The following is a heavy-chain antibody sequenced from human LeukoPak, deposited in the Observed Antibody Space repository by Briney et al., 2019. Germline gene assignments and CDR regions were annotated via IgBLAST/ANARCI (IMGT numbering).Heavy chain of an antibody. CDR3: ASHYDTSGYHYFDF. CDR1: GFTFSSDY. J-gene: IGHJ4*02. Sequence: PGGSLRLSCAASGFTFSSDYMHWVRQAPGKGLEWVAVISYDGSNKYYADSVKGRFTISRDSSKNTLYLQMNSLRAEDTAVYYCASHYDTSGYHYFDFRGQGTLVTVSS. CDR2: ISYDGSNK. D-gene: IGHD3-22*01. V-gene: IGHV3-30-3*01.